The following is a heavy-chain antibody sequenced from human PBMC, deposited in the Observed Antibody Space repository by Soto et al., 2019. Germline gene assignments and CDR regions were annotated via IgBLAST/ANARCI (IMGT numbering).Heavy chain of an antibody. D-gene: IGHD1-7*01. V-gene: IGHV4-59*08. CDR2: IYYSGST. CDR1: GGSISSYY. Sequence: PSETLSLTCTVSGGSISSYYWSWIRQPPGKGLEWIGYIYYSGSTNYNPSLKSRVTISVDTSKNQFSLKLSSVTAADTAVYYCERHGSVNWNYGPYYMDVWGKGTTVTVSS. J-gene: IGHJ6*03. CDR3: ERHGSVNWNYGPYYMDV.